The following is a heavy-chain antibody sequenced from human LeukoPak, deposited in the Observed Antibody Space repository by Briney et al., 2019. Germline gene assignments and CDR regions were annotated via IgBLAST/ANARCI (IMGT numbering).Heavy chain of an antibody. V-gene: IGHV1-2*02. CDR1: GYTFTGYY. J-gene: IGHJ4*02. D-gene: IGHD6-6*01. Sequence: ASVKVSCKASGYTFTGYYMHWVRQAPGQGLEWMGWINPNSGGTNYAQKFQGRVTMTRDTSISTAYMELSRLRSDDTAVYYCARGVTVLYEYSSSSGDANFDYWGQGTLVTVSS. CDR2: INPNSGGT. CDR3: ARGVTVLYEYSSSSGDANFDY.